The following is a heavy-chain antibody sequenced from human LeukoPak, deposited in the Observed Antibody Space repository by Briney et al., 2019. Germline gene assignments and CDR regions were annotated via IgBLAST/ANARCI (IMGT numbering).Heavy chain of an antibody. D-gene: IGHD2-2*01. CDR2: IYHSGST. CDR3: ARWVVVPADDWFDP. V-gene: IGHV4-38-2*02. Sequence: TSGTPSPTCTVSCFSLSSGFYWGWVRQPPREGVGWVGSIYHSGSTYYNPSLKSRVTISVDTSKNQFSLKLSSVTAADTAVYYCARWVVVPADDWFDPWGQGTLVTVSS. J-gene: IGHJ5*02. CDR1: CFSLSSGFY.